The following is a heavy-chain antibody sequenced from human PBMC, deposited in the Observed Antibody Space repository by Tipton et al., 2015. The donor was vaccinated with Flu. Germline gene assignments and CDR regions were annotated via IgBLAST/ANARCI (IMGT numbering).Heavy chain of an antibody. CDR3: ARGGWASNSNNLLDY. Sequence: SLRLSCAASGFPFSSYEMNWVRQAPGKGLEWVSHITPSGATKYYADSMKGRFTISRDNAKNSLYLQINSLRAEDTAFYYCARGGWASNSNNLLDYWGQGTLVTVSS. D-gene: IGHD1/OR15-1a*01. CDR1: GFPFSSYE. CDR2: ITPSGATK. J-gene: IGHJ4*02. V-gene: IGHV3-48*03.